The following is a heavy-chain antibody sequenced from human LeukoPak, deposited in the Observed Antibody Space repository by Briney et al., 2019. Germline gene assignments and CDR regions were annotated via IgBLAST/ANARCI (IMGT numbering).Heavy chain of an antibody. CDR2: TYYSGST. D-gene: IGHD3-16*01. J-gene: IGHJ4*02. V-gene: IGHV4-31*03. Sequence: SQTLSLTCTVSGGSISSGGYYWSWIRQHPGKGLEWIGYTYYSGSTYYNPSLKSRVTISVDTSKNQFSLKLSSVTAADTAVYYCARGSRGDFDYWGQGTLVTVSS. CDR1: GGSISSGGYY. CDR3: ARGSRGDFDY.